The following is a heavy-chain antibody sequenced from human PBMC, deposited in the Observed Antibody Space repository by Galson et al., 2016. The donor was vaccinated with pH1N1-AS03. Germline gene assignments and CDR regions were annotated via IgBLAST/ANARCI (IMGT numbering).Heavy chain of an antibody. CDR1: GFIFSDYA. Sequence: SLRLSCAASGFIFSDYAMTWVRQAPGKGLDWISLITGSGDSTYYADSVRGRFTISRDNSKNTLYLQMNSLRAEDTAAYYCSKATGSYYGSDFFDYWGQGSLVTVSS. J-gene: IGHJ4*02. CDR3: SKATGSYYGSDFFDY. CDR2: ITGSGDST. V-gene: IGHV3-23*01. D-gene: IGHD1-26*01.